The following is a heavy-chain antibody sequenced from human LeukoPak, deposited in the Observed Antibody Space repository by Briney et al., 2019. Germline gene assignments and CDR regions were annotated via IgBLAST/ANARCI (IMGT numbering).Heavy chain of an antibody. V-gene: IGHV1-8*01. CDR1: GYTFTSYD. Sequence: GASVKVSCKASGYTFTSYDINGVRQATGQGLEWMGWMNPNSGNTGYAQKFQGRVTMTRTTSIRTAYMELSSLRSEHTAVYYCARGVGYCGSTSCYAGVYGMDVWGQGTTVTVSS. J-gene: IGHJ6*02. CDR3: ARGVGYCGSTSCYAGVYGMDV. CDR2: MNPNSGNT. D-gene: IGHD2-2*03.